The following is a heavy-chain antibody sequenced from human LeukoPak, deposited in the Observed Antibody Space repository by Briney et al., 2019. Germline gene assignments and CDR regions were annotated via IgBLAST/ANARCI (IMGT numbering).Heavy chain of an antibody. CDR1: GGSISNYY. D-gene: IGHD5-12*01. V-gene: IGHV4-59*01. CDR2: IYYSGIT. CDR3: ATVRGYSGFALLH. Sequence: NTSETLSLTCTVSGGSISNYYWGWIRQPPGKGLEWIGYIYYSGITNYNPSLKSRVTISVDTSKNQFSLKLSSVTTADTAIYYCATVRGYSGFALLHWGQGTLVTVSS. J-gene: IGHJ4*02.